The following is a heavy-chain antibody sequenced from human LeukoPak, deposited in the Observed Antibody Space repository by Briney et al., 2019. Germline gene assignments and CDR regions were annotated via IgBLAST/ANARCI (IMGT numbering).Heavy chain of an antibody. CDR2: IYSGGST. J-gene: IGHJ4*02. V-gene: IGHV3-66*01. CDR1: GFTVSSNY. D-gene: IGHD3-3*01. CDR3: ARATLQFLEPFFDY. Sequence: GGSLRLSCAASGFTVSSNYMSWVRQAPGKGLEWVSVIYSGGSTYYADSVKGRFTISRDNSKNTLYLQMNSLRAEDTAAYYCARATLQFLEPFFDYWGQGTLVTVSS.